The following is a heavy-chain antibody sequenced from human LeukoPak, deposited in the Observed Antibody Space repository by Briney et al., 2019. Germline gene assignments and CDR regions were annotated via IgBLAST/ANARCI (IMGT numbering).Heavy chain of an antibody. V-gene: IGHV3-48*03. J-gene: IGHJ4*02. D-gene: IGHD5-12*01. Sequence: PGGSLGLSCAASGFTFSSYEMNWVRQAPGKGLEWVSYISSSGSTIYYADSVKGRFTISRDNAKNSLYLQMNSLRAEDTAVYYCPRAWGEMVALDYWGQGTLVTVSS. CDR3: PRAWGEMVALDY. CDR2: ISSSGSTI. CDR1: GFTFSSYE.